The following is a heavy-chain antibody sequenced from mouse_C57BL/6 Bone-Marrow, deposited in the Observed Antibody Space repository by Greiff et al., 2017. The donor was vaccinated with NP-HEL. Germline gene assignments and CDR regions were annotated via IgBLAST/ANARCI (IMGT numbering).Heavy chain of an antibody. J-gene: IGHJ1*03. CDR2: IYPRDGST. CDR1: GYTFTSYD. Sequence: QVQLQQSGPELVKPGASVKLSCKASGYTFTSYDINWVKQRPGQGLEWIGWIYPRDGSTKYNEKFKGKATLTVDTSSSTAYMELHSLTSEDSAVYFCAVYYYGSNWYFDVWGTGTTVTVSS. D-gene: IGHD1-1*01. CDR3: AVYYYGSNWYFDV. V-gene: IGHV1-85*01.